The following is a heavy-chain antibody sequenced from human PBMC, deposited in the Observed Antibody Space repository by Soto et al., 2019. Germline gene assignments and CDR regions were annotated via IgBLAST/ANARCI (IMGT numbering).Heavy chain of an antibody. D-gene: IGHD2-15*01. CDR2: INNDGSVS. Sequence: EVQLVESGGGLVQPGGSLRLSCVASGFTFSNYWMYWVRQAPGEGLVWVSRINNDGSVSSYADSVKGRLTISRDNVKNTLYLQMESLRAEDTAVYYCARGDCVGGTCYSLAGSFYYYMDVWGKGTTVTVFS. CDR1: GFTFSNYW. J-gene: IGHJ6*03. CDR3: ARGDCVGGTCYSLAGSFYYYMDV. V-gene: IGHV3-74*01.